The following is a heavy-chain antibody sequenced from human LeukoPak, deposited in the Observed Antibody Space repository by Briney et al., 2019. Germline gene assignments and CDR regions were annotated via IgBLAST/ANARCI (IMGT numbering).Heavy chain of an antibody. J-gene: IGHJ3*01. CDR2: INPDGGNT. CDR1: GYTFTDYY. Sequence: ASVKVSCKASGYTFTDYYINWVRQAPGQGLEWIGWINPDGGNTNYAQNFQGRVTLTRDTSTSTVYMELSSLRSEDTAIYYCARIRDGYNDAYDLWGQGTVVTVPS. CDR3: ARIRDGYNDAYDL. V-gene: IGHV1-46*01. D-gene: IGHD5-24*01.